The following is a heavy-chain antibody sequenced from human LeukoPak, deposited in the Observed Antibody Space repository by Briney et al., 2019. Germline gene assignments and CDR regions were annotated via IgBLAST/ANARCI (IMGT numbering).Heavy chain of an antibody. CDR2: IYYSGST. D-gene: IGHD4-17*01. J-gene: IGHJ4*02. CDR3: ARHDYGDHESLY. Sequence: SETLSLTCTVSGGSISSYYWSWIRQPPGKGLEWIGSIYYSGSTYYNPSLKSRVTISVDTSKNQFSLKLSSVTAADTAVYYCARHDYGDHESLYWGQGTLVTVSS. CDR1: GGSISSYY. V-gene: IGHV4-59*05.